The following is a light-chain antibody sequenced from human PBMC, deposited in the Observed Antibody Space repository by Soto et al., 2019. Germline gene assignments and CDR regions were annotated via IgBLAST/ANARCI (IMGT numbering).Light chain of an antibody. CDR3: QQYYSTPPT. CDR2: WAS. J-gene: IGKJ1*01. Sequence: DIVMTQSPDSLAVSLGERATINCKSSQSVSYSSNNKNYFAWYQQKPGQPPKLLIYWASTRESGVPDRFSGSGSGTDFTLTISSLQAEDVAVYYCQQYYSTPPTFGQGTKVEIK. V-gene: IGKV4-1*01. CDR1: QSVSYSSNNKNY.